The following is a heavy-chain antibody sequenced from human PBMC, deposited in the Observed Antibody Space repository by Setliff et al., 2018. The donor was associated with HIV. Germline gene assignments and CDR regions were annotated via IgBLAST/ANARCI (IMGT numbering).Heavy chain of an antibody. V-gene: IGHV4-39*07. CDR3: ARDRDYNFWGGGRLSAFDI. CDR2: IYYSGST. Sequence: TSETLSLTCTVSGGSIGSSSYYWGWIRQPPGKGLEWIGSIYYSGSTYYNPSLKSRVTISVDTSKNQFSLKLSSVTAADTAVYYCARDRDYNFWGGGRLSAFDIWGQGTMVTVSS. D-gene: IGHD3-3*01. CDR1: GGSIGSSSYY. J-gene: IGHJ3*02.